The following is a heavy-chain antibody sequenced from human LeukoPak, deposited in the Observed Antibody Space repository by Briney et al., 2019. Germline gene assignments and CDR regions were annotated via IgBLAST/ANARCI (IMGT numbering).Heavy chain of an antibody. V-gene: IGHV3-23*01. CDR1: GFTFSSYA. Sequence: GGSLRLSCAASGFTFSSYAMSWVRQAPGKGLEWVSGISGNSGSAYYADSVKGRFTISRDNSMNTLDLQMNSLRAEDTAVYYCAKEQDDFWSDYGGGWGQGTLVTVSS. CDR2: ISGNSGSA. D-gene: IGHD3-3*01. J-gene: IGHJ4*02. CDR3: AKEQDDFWSDYGGG.